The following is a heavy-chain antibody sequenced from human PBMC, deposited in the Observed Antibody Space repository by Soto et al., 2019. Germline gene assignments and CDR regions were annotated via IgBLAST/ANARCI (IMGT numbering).Heavy chain of an antibody. CDR1: GFTFSSYA. CDR3: AKRVFGVPTPWYYYGMDV. D-gene: IGHD3-16*01. Sequence: PGGSLRLSCAASGFTFSSYAMSWVRQAPGKGLEWVSAISGSGGSTYYADSVKGRFTISRDNSKNTLYLQMNSLRAEDTAVYYCAKRVFGVPTPWYYYGMDVWGQGTTVTVSS. CDR2: ISGSGGST. V-gene: IGHV3-23*01. J-gene: IGHJ6*02.